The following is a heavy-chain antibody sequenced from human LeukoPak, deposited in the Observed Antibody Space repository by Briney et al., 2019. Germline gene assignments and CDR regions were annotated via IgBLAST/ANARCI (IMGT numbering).Heavy chain of an antibody. CDR3: AREYSYGYDDYYYYMDV. J-gene: IGHJ6*03. D-gene: IGHD5-18*01. Sequence: ASVKVSCKASGYTFTSYYMHWVRQAPGQGLEWMGIINPSGGSTSYAQKFQGRVTMTRDTSTSTVYMELSSLRSEDTAVYYCAREYSYGYDDYYYYMDVWGKGTTVTISS. CDR2: INPSGGST. CDR1: GYTFTSYY. V-gene: IGHV1-46*01.